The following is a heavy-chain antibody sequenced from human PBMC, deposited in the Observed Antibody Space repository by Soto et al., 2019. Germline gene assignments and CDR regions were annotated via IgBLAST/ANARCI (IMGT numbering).Heavy chain of an antibody. V-gene: IGHV3-53*01. CDR2: IYSGGST. Sequence: PGGSLRLSCAASGFTVSSNYMSWVRQAPGKGLEWVSVIYSGGSTYYADSVKGRFTISRDNSKNTLYLQMNSLGAEDTAVYYCARESYDFWSGYYYYYYGMDVWGQGTKVTVS. D-gene: IGHD3-3*01. CDR3: ARESYDFWSGYYYYYYGMDV. J-gene: IGHJ6*02. CDR1: GFTVSSNY.